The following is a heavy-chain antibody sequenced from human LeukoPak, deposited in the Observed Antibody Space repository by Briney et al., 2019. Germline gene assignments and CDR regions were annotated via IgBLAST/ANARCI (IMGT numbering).Heavy chain of an antibody. Sequence: SETLSLTCAVSGGSISSGGYSWSWIRQPPGKGLEWIGYIYHSGSTYYNPSLKSRVTISVDRSKSQFSLKLSSVTAADTAVYYCARATSIPGYGMDVWGQGTTVTVSS. CDR1: GGSISSGGYS. D-gene: IGHD1-1*01. CDR2: IYHSGST. V-gene: IGHV4-30-2*01. CDR3: ARATSIPGYGMDV. J-gene: IGHJ6*02.